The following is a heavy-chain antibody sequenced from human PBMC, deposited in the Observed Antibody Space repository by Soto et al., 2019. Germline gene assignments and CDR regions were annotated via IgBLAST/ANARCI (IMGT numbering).Heavy chain of an antibody. J-gene: IGHJ6*02. CDR1: GFTFSSYD. CDR3: ARSAIEYSSSPTYGMDV. D-gene: IGHD6-6*01. V-gene: IGHV3-13*01. CDR2: IGTAGDT. Sequence: GGSLRLSCAASGFTFSSYDMHWVRQAPGKGLEWVSAIGTAGDTYYPGSVKGRFTISRENAKNSLYLQMNSLGAEDTAGYYCARSAIEYSSSPTYGMDVWGQGTTVTVSS.